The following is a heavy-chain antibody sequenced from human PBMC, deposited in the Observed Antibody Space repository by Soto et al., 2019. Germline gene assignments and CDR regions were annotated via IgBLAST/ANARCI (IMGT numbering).Heavy chain of an antibody. CDR1: GFTFSTYW. CDR2: IKEDGSEK. CDR3: ARLRGDYFDN. Sequence: EVQLVESGGDLVQPGGSLRLSCAASGFTFSTYWMTWLRQAPGKGLEWLANIKEDGSEKHYLDGRFAISRDNAKNSLYLQMSRLRAEDTAVYYCARLRGDYFDNWGQGTLVTVSS. J-gene: IGHJ4*02. V-gene: IGHV3-7*01.